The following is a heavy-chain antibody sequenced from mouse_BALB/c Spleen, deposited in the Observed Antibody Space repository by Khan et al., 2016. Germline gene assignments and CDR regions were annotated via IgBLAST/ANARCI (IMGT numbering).Heavy chain of an antibody. Sequence: QIQLVQSGPELKKPGETVKISCKASGYTFTNYGMNWVKQAPGKGLKWMGWINTYTGEPTYADDFKGRFAFSLETSASTAYLQINNLKNEDTATYFCAPYYDGSRFDYGGQGTTLTVSS. CDR3: APYYDGSRFDY. CDR2: INTYTGEP. J-gene: IGHJ2*01. V-gene: IGHV9-3-1*01. CDR1: GYTFTNYG. D-gene: IGHD1-1*01.